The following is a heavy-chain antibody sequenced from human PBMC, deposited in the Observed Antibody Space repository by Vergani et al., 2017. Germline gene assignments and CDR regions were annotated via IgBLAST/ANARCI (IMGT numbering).Heavy chain of an antibody. CDR3: AKDTTVVTPLGGDAFDI. CDR2: ISWNSGSI. CDR1: GFTFDDYA. Sequence: EVLLVESGGGLVQPGRSLRLSCAASGFTFDDYAMHWVRQAPGKGLEWVSGISWNSGSIGYADSVKGRFTISRDNAKNSLYLQMNSLRAEDTALYYCAKDTTVVTPLGGDAFDIWGQGTMVTVSS. J-gene: IGHJ3*02. D-gene: IGHD4-23*01. V-gene: IGHV3-9*01.